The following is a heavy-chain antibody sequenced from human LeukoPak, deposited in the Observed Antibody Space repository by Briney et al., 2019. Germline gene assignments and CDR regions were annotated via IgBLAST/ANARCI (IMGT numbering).Heavy chain of an antibody. J-gene: IGHJ6*03. D-gene: IGHD1-26*01. CDR2: IKQDGSEK. CDR3: AREEWELLRYYYYYMDV. Sequence: GGSLRLSCAASGFTFSSYWMSWVRQAPGKGLEWVANIKQDGSEKYYVDSVKGRFTISRDNAKNSLYLQMNSLRAEDTAVYYCAREEWELLRYYYYYMDVWSKGTTVTVSS. CDR1: GFTFSSYW. V-gene: IGHV3-7*01.